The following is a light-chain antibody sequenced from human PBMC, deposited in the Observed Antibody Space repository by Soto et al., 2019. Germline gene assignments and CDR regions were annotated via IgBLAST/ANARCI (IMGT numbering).Light chain of an antibody. CDR2: DAS. CDR3: QQRSDWPSLT. J-gene: IGKJ4*01. V-gene: IGKV3-11*01. CDR1: QSVGSS. Sequence: EIVLTQSPATLSLSPGERAALSCRASQSVGSSLAWYQHKPGQAPRLLIYDASNRATGIPARFSGSGSATDFTLTISSLEPEDFAIYYCQQRSDWPSLTFGGGTKVEIK.